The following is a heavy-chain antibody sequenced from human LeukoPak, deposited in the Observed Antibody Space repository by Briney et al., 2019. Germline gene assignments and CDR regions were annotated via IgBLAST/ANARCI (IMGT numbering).Heavy chain of an antibody. D-gene: IGHD1-1*01. CDR2: INSDGSST. CDR3: ARVRTTGTTDYYYGMDV. J-gene: IGHJ6*04. CDR1: GFTFSSYW. Sequence: GGSLRLSCAASGFTFSSYWMHWVRQAPGKGLVWVSRINSDGSSTSCADSVKGRFTISRDNAKNTLYLQMNSLRAEDTAVYYCARVRTTGTTDYYYGMDVWGKGTTVTVSS. V-gene: IGHV3-74*01.